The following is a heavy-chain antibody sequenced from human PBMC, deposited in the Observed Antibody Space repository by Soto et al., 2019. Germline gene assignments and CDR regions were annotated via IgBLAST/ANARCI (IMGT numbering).Heavy chain of an antibody. V-gene: IGHV3-11*05. J-gene: IGHJ6*02. CDR1: GFTFRAYY. CDR3: AREYYYTMDG. Sequence: QVQLVESGGGLVRPGGSLRLSWEASGFTFRAYYMTWFRQAPGKGLEWLSYIDSSTKYTNYADSVKGRFTISRDNAKNSLYLQIISLRAGDTAVYYWAREYYYTMDGWGQGTMVTVSS. CDR2: IDSSTKYT.